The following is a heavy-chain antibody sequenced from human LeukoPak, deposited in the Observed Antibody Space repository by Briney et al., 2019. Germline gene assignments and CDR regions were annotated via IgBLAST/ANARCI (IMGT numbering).Heavy chain of an antibody. CDR3: AKGGHDFNPFYW. CDR2: IWYDGSNK. Sequence: GRSLRLSCAASGFTFSSYGMHWVRQAPGKGLEWVAVIWYDGSNKYYADSVKGRFTISRDNSKNTLFLQLNSLRAEDTAVYYCAKGGHDFNPFYWWGQGTLVTVSS. D-gene: IGHD2-21*02. V-gene: IGHV3-33*03. J-gene: IGHJ4*02. CDR1: GFTFSSYG.